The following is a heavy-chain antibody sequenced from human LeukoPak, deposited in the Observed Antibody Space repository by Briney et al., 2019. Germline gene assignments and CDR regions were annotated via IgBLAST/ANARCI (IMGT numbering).Heavy chain of an antibody. CDR3: ARPYLERSLKFCMDV. J-gene: IGHJ6*03. CDR2: IKQDGSEK. V-gene: IGHV3-7*01. CDR1: GFTFSSYG. Sequence: GGSLRLSCAASGFTFSSYGMHWVRQAPGKGLEWVANIKQDGSEKYYVDSVKGRFTISRDNAKNTLYLQMNSLRPEDTAVYYCARPYLERSLKFCMDVWGKGTTVTVSS. D-gene: IGHD3-3*02.